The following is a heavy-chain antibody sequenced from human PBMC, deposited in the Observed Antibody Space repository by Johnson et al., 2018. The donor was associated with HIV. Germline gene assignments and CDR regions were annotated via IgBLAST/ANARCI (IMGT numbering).Heavy chain of an antibody. V-gene: IGHV3-30*02. CDR1: GFAFNAYG. J-gene: IGHJ3*02. CDR2: IRYDGSNK. CDR3: AKDRASSSTSDAFDI. Sequence: QVQLVESGGGVVQPGGSLTLSCAASGFAFNAYGMHWVRQAPGKGLQWVTFIRYDGSNKYYADSVNGRFTISRDNSKNTLYLQMNSLRAEDTAVYYCAKDRASSSTSDAFDIWGQGTMVTVSS. D-gene: IGHD6-6*01.